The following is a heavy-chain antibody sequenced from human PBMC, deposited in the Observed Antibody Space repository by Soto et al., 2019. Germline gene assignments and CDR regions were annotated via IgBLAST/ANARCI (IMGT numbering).Heavy chain of an antibody. CDR3: ANNLAYCGGDCYRLFPDWFDP. Sequence: GGSLRLSCAASGFTFSSYAMSWVRQAPGKGLEWVSAISGSGGSTYYADSVKGRFTISRDNSKNTLYLQMNSLRAEDTAVYYCANNLAYCGGDCYRLFPDWFDPWGQGTLVTVS. CDR1: GFTFSSYA. D-gene: IGHD2-21*02. J-gene: IGHJ5*02. V-gene: IGHV3-23*01. CDR2: ISGSGGST.